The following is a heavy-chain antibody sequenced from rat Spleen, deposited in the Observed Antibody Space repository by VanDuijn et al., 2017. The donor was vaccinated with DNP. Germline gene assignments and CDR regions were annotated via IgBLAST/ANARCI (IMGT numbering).Heavy chain of an antibody. CDR1: GFTFSDYN. Sequence: EVQLVESGGGLVQPGRSMKLSCAVSGFTFSDYNIAWVRQAPKKGLEWVATLGYAGTNTYYRDSVKGRFTISKDHARNTLFLQVDSLRSEDTATYYCARHAYPGHSYFDYWGQGVMVTVSS. J-gene: IGHJ2*01. V-gene: IGHV5-7*01. CDR2: LGYAGTNT. D-gene: IGHD1-4*01. CDR3: ARHAYPGHSYFDY.